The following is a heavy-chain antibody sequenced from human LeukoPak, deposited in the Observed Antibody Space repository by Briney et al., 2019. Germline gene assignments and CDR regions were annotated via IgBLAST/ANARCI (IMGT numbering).Heavy chain of an antibody. CDR1: GYTFTSYG. Sequence: ASVKVSCKASGYTFTSYGISWVRQAPGQGLEWMGWISAYNGNTNYAQKLQGRVTMTTGTSTSTAYMELRSLRSDDTAVYYCARDGYCTNGVCYLRGADFDYWGQGTLVTVSS. V-gene: IGHV1-18*01. CDR2: ISAYNGNT. CDR3: ARDGYCTNGVCYLRGADFDY. D-gene: IGHD2-8*01. J-gene: IGHJ4*02.